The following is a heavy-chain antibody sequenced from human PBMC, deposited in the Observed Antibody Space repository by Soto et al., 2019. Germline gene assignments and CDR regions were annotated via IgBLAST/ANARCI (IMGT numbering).Heavy chain of an antibody. J-gene: IGHJ4*02. D-gene: IGHD6-19*01. Sequence: QLQLQESGPGLVKPSETLSLTCTVSGGSISSSSYYWGWIRQPPGKGLEWIGSIYYSGSTYYNPSLKSRVTISVDTSKNQFSLKLSSVTAAATAVYYCAREWQWLKYYFDYWGPGTLVTVSS. CDR3: AREWQWLKYYFDY. V-gene: IGHV4-39*02. CDR2: IYYSGST. CDR1: GGSISSSSYY.